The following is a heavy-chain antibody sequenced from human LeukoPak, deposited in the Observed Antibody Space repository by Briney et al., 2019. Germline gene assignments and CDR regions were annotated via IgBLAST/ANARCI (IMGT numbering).Heavy chain of an antibody. J-gene: IGHJ6*03. D-gene: IGHD2-15*01. CDR1: GFTFSSYA. CDR2: ISGSGGST. Sequence: PGGSLRLSCAASGFTFSSYAMSWVRQAPGKGLEWVSAISGSGGSTYYEDSGKGRFTISRDNSEKTPYLQMNSLRAEDTAVYYCAKQDFGYYYYYYMDVWGKGTTVTVSS. V-gene: IGHV3-23*01. CDR3: AKQDFGYYYYYYMDV.